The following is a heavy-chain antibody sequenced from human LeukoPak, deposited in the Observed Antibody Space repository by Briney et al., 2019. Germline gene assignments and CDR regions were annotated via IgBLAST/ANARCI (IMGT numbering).Heavy chain of an antibody. Sequence: SETLSLTCTVSGGSISSSSYYWGWIRQPPGKGLEWIGSIYYSGSTYYNPSLKSRVTISVDTSKNQFSLKLSSVTAAGTAVYYCASYPRHYYDSSGLCWGQGTLVTVSS. CDR2: IYYSGST. V-gene: IGHV4-39*01. CDR3: ASYPRHYYDSSGLC. J-gene: IGHJ4*02. CDR1: GGSISSSSYY. D-gene: IGHD3-22*01.